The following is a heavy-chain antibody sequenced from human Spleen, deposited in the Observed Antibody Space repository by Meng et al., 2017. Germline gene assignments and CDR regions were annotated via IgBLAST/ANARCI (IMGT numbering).Heavy chain of an antibody. CDR3: ARAPTTRGTFDI. CDR2: IYSGGNT. Sequence: GESLKISCATSGFIFSDYEMNWVRQAPGKGLEWVSVIYSGGNTYYADSVKGRFTISRDNSKNTVFLQINSLRAEDTAVYYCARAPTTRGTFDIWGQGTMVTVSS. V-gene: IGHV3-66*02. J-gene: IGHJ3*02. D-gene: IGHD3-10*01. CDR1: GFIFSDYE.